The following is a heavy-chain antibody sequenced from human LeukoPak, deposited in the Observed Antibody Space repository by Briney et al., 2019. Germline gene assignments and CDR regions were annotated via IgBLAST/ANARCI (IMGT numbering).Heavy chain of an antibody. V-gene: IGHV1-2*02. CDR1: GYSFTGYY. CDR3: ARRYNTHYYGSSGYCDRHPFGPYMDV. CDR2: INPNSGDT. J-gene: IGHJ6*03. Sequence: SVTVSCQASGYSFTGYYMHWVRQAPGKGLEWMGWINPNSGDTNYAQKCQRQSSMTHNTSIITVYMKLSSLRYVDTAVYYCARRYNTHYYGSSGYCDRHPFGPYMDVWGKRTTVTVSS. D-gene: IGHD3-22*01.